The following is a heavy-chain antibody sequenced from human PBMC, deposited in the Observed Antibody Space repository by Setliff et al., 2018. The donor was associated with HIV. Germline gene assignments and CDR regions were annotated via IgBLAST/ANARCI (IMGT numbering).Heavy chain of an antibody. CDR1: GGSISSGSYY. D-gene: IGHD6-13*01. CDR2: IYIRGT. CDR3: ARGSWGSWRFDY. J-gene: IGHJ4*02. Sequence: LSLTCSVSGGSISSGSYYWSWIRQPAGKGLEWIGRIYIRGTNYNPSLKTRLTMSLDTSSNQFSLNLNSVTAADTAVYYCARGSWGSWRFDYWGQGTLVTVSS. V-gene: IGHV4-61*02.